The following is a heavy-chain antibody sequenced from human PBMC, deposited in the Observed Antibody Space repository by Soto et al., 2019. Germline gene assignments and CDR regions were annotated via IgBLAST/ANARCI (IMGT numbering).Heavy chain of an antibody. CDR1: GFTFSNAW. CDR3: TTFSDFWSGYPNYYYMDV. J-gene: IGHJ6*03. V-gene: IGHV3-15*01. CDR2: IKSKTDGGTT. Sequence: EVQLVESGGGLVKPGGSLRLSCAASGFTFSNAWMSWVRQAPGKGLEWVGRIKSKTDGGTTDYAAPVKGRFTISRDDSKKTLYLQMNSLKTEDTAVYYCTTFSDFWSGYPNYYYMDVWGKGTTVTVSS. D-gene: IGHD3-3*01.